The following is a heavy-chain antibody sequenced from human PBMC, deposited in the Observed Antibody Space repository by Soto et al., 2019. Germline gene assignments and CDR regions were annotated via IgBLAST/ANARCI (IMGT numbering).Heavy chain of an antibody. D-gene: IGHD3-3*01. J-gene: IGHJ5*02. CDR2: ISAYNGNT. V-gene: IGHV1-18*01. Sequence: QVQLVQSGAEVKKPGASVKVSCKASGYTFTSYGISWVRQAPGQGLEWMGWISAYNGNTNYAQKLQGRVTMTTDTSPSKAYMELRSLRFGDTAVDYCARNVLRFLGWPSPGGGFDPWGQGTLVTVSS. CDR3: ARNVLRFLGWPSPGGGFDP. CDR1: GYTFTSYG.